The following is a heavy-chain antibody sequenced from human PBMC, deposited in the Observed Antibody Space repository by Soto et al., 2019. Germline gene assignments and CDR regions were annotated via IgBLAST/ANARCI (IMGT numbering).Heavy chain of an antibody. CDR2: IYYSGST. Sequence: SETLSLTCTVSGGSISSYYWGWIRQPPGKGLEWIGYIYYSGSTNYNPSLKSRVTISVDTSKNQFSLKLSSVTAADTAVYYCARDSEVNDYGMDVWGQGTTVTVSS. V-gene: IGHV4-59*01. CDR1: GGSISSYY. J-gene: IGHJ6*02. CDR3: ARDSEVNDYGMDV. D-gene: IGHD2-21*01.